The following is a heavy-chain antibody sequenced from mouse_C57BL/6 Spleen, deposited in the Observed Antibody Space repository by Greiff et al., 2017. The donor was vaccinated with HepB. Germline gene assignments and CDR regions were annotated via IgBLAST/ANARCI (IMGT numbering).Heavy chain of an antibody. CDR1: GYTFTSYW. D-gene: IGHD3-2*02. J-gene: IGHJ3*01. V-gene: IGHV1-50*01. CDR3: ARRLGAAY. Sequence: VQLQQPGAELVKPGASVKLSCKASGYTFTSYWMQWVKQRPGQGLEWIGEIDPSDSYTNYNQKFKGKATLTVDTSSSTAYMQLSSLTSEDSAVYYCARRLGAAYWGQGTLVTVSA. CDR2: IDPSDSYT.